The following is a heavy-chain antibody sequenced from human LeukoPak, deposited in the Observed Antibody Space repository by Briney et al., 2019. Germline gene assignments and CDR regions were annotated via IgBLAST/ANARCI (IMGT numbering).Heavy chain of an antibody. D-gene: IGHD5-18*01. CDR1: GGSISSGGYF. CDR3: ARSGGIQLWYPS. Sequence: MASETLSLTCTVSGGSISSGGYFWSWIRQPAGKGLEWIGRISTSGSTDYNPSLKSRVTISVDTSKNQFSLKLSSVTAADTAVYYCARSGGIQLWYPSWGQGTLVTVSS. J-gene: IGHJ5*02. V-gene: IGHV4-61*02. CDR2: ISTSGST.